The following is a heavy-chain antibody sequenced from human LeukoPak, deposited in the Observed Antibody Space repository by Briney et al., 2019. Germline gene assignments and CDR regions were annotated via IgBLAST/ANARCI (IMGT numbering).Heavy chain of an antibody. V-gene: IGHV3-74*01. Sequence: PGGSLRLSCAASGFTFSSYWMHWVRQAPGKGLVWVSRIYSDGSSTRYADSVKGRFTISRDNAKNTLYLQMNSLRVEDTAVYYCARDYNYGMDVWSQGTTVTVSS. CDR1: GFTFSSYW. J-gene: IGHJ6*02. CDR2: IYSDGSST. CDR3: ARDYNYGMDV.